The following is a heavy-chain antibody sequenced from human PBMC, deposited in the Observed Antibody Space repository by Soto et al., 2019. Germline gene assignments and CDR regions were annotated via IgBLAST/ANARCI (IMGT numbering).Heavy chain of an antibody. J-gene: IGHJ4*02. CDR2: IESDGSST. CDR1: GFTFSSHW. V-gene: IGHV3-74*01. CDR3: ARDRADPIGDYHPLFDS. Sequence: GGSLRLSCAASGFTFSSHWMHWVRQAPGKGLVWVSRIESDGSSTNYADSVKGRFTVSRDNAKSTLYLQMNSLRAEDTAVYYCARDRADPIGDYHPLFDSWGQGTLVTVSS. D-gene: IGHD2-21*01.